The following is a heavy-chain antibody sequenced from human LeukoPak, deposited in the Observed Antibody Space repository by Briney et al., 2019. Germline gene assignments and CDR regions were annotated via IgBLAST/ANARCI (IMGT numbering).Heavy chain of an antibody. J-gene: IGHJ4*02. D-gene: IGHD2-8*01. CDR1: GFTFSSHW. V-gene: IGHV3-74*01. CDR2: INSDGSGT. Sequence: SGGSLRLSCAAPGFTFSSHWMHWVRQAPGKGLVWVSRINSDGSGTIYADSVKGRFTISRDNAKNTLDLQMNSLRAEDTAVYYCARGEKSWINGFDLWGQGTLVTVSS. CDR3: ARGEKSWINGFDL.